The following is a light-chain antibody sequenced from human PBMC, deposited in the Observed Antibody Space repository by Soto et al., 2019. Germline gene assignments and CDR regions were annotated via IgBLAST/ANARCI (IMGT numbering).Light chain of an antibody. CDR2: EVN. Sequence: QSALTQPPSASGSPGQPVTISCTGTSSDVGGYSYVSWYQQHPGKAPKLMIYEVNKRPSGVPDRFSGSKSDNTASLTVSGLQADDEADYYCSSYAGSNNLVFGGGTKLTVL. CDR1: SSDVGGYSY. CDR3: SSYAGSNNLV. V-gene: IGLV2-8*01. J-gene: IGLJ2*01.